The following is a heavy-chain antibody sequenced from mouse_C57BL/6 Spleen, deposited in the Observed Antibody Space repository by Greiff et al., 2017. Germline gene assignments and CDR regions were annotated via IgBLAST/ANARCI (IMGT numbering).Heavy chain of an antibody. D-gene: IGHD2-4*01. J-gene: IGHJ4*01. Sequence: VMLVESGAELAKPGASVKMSCKASGYTFTSYWMHWVKQRPGQGLEWIGYINPSSGYTKYNQKFKDKATLTADKSSSTAYMQLSSLTSEDSAVYYCARSLRHSMDYWGQGTSVTVSS. V-gene: IGHV1-7*01. CDR1: GYTFTSYW. CDR3: ARSLRHSMDY. CDR2: INPSSGYT.